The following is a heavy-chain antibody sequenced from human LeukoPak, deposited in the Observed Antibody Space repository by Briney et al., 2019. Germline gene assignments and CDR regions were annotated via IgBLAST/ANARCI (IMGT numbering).Heavy chain of an antibody. Sequence: GGSLRLSCAASGFTFSSYSMNWVRQAPGKGLEWVSYISSSSSTIYYADSVKGRFTISRDDAKNSLYLQMNSLRDEDTAVYYCARDQERYSYGHGFDYWGQGTLVTVSS. V-gene: IGHV3-48*02. CDR1: GFTFSSYS. CDR2: ISSSSSTI. CDR3: ARDQERYSYGHGFDY. J-gene: IGHJ4*02. D-gene: IGHD5-18*01.